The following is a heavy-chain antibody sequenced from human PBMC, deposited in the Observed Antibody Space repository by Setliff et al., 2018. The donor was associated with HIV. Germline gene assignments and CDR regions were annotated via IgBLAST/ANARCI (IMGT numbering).Heavy chain of an antibody. CDR2: ISTGGAT. CDR3: ARGGRGYMYG. V-gene: IGHV4-61*09. J-gene: IGHJ4*02. D-gene: IGHD5-18*01. CDR1: GGSISSGSYY. Sequence: SETLSLTCTVSGGSISSGSYYWNWIRQPAGKGLEWVGQISTGGATDYNSSLKSRVTISLDKSKNQFSLRLNSVTAADTAVYYCARGGRGYMYGWGRGTLVTVSS.